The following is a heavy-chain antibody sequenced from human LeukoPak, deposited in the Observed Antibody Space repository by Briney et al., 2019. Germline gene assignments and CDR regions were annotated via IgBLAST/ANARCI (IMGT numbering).Heavy chain of an antibody. V-gene: IGHV1-69*04. J-gene: IGHJ6*02. CDR1: GYTFTSYG. Sequence: ASVKVSCKASGYTFTSYGISWVRQAPGQGLEWMGRIIPILGIANYAQKFQGRVTITADKSTSTAYMELSSLRSEDTAVYYCASPRLLLEGYYGMDVWGQGTTVTVSS. D-gene: IGHD2/OR15-2a*01. CDR3: ASPRLLLEGYYGMDV. CDR2: IIPILGIA.